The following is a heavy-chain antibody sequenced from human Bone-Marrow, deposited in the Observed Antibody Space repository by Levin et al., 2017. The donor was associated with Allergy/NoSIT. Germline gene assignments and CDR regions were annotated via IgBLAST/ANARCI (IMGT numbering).Heavy chain of an antibody. V-gene: IGHV3-33*01. CDR2: IWYDGNKM. CDR1: GFTFNNYG. D-gene: IGHD3-10*01. Sequence: QTGGSLRLSCAASGFTFNNYGMYWVRQAPGKGLEWVALIWYDGNKMDYADSVKGRFTISRDNSKNTLYLQMNSLRAEDTAKYYCARESGVRGVTDYWGQGTLVTVSS. J-gene: IGHJ4*02. CDR3: ARESGVRGVTDY.